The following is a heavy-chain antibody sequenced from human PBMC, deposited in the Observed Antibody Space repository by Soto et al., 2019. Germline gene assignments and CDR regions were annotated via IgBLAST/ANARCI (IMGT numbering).Heavy chain of an antibody. V-gene: IGHV4-34*01. D-gene: IGHD2-2*01. J-gene: IGHJ4*02. Sequence: SETLSLTCAVYGGSFSGYYWTWIRQPPGKGLEWIGEINHSGSTNYNPSLKSRVTISVDTSKNQFSLKLSSVTAADTAVYYCARGIVPAKDFDYWGQGTLVTVSS. CDR1: GGSFSGYY. CDR3: ARGIVPAKDFDY. CDR2: INHSGST.